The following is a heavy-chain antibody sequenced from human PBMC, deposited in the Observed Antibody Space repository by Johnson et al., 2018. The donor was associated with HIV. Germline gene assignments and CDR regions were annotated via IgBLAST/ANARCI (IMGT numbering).Heavy chain of an antibody. CDR2: IKQDGNKK. J-gene: IGHJ3*01. CDR3: ARPYSEYIDAAFSL. CDR1: GFSFSNYW. Sequence: VQLVESGGGLAQPGGSLKVSCAASGFSFSNYWMSWVRQAPGKGLEWVANIKQDGNKKYYVDSVRGRFTISRDNAENSLILQMNSLRAEDTAVYYCARPYSEYIDAAFSLWGQGTMVTVSS. D-gene: IGHD4-11*01. V-gene: IGHV3-7*01.